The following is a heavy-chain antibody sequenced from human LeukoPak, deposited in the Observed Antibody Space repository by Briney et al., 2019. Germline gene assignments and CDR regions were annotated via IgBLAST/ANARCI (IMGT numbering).Heavy chain of an antibody. CDR1: GCSISSYY. J-gene: IGHJ6*03. CDR2: IYYIGST. CDR3: ARDSFSRCSGGSCYRGRDYYYYMDV. D-gene: IGHD2-15*01. Sequence: SETLSLTCTVSGCSISSYYWSWIRQPPGKGLEWMGYIYYIGSTNYHPSLKSRVTISVDTSKNQSSLKLSSVTAADTAVYYCARDSFSRCSGGSCYRGRDYYYYMDVWGKGTTVTVSS. V-gene: IGHV4-59*01.